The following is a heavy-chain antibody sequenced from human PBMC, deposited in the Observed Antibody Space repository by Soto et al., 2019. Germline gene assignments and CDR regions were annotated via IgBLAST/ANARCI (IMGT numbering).Heavy chain of an antibody. V-gene: IGHV3-33*08. CDR2: IWYDGSNK. CDR3: ARDGYCSGGSCYSVPVFDY. D-gene: IGHD2-15*01. Sequence: GGSLRLSCAASGLTFSSYAMSWVRQAPGKGLEWVAVIWYDGSNKYYADSVKGRFTISRDNSKNTLYLQMNSPRAEDTAVYYCARDGYCSGGSCYSVPVFDYWGQGTLVTVSS. CDR1: GLTFSSYA. J-gene: IGHJ4*02.